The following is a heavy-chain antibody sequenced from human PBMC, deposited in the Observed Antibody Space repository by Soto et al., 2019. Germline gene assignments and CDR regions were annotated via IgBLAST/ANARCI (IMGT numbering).Heavy chain of an antibody. Sequence: QVQLVESGGGVVQPGRSLRLSCAASGFTFSSYGMHWVRQAPGKGLEWVAVISYDGSNKYYADSVKGRFTISRDNSKNTLYLQMNSLRAEDTAVYYCAKDRRRICWFDPWGQGTLVTVSS. CDR2: ISYDGSNK. J-gene: IGHJ5*02. CDR1: GFTFSSYG. D-gene: IGHD1-1*01. CDR3: AKDRRRICWFDP. V-gene: IGHV3-30*18.